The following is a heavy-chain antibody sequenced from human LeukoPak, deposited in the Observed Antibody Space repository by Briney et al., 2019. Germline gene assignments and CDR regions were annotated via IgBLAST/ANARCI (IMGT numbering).Heavy chain of an antibody. D-gene: IGHD3-22*01. CDR1: GYTFTSYD. CDR2: MNPNSGNT. CDR3: ARNDYYDSSGYYNWFDP. V-gene: IGHV1-8*01. Sequence: ASVKVSCKASGYTFTSYDINWVRQATGQGLERMGWMNPNSGNTGYAQKFQGRVTMTRNTSISTAYMELSSLRSEDTAVYYCARNDYYDSSGYYNWFDPWGQGTLVTVSS. J-gene: IGHJ5*02.